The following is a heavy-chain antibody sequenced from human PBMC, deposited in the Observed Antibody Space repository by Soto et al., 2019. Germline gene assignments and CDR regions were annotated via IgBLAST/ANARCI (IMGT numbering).Heavy chain of an antibody. CDR2: FNPNSGDT. J-gene: IGHJ4*02. CDR3: AREASSVISLDY. Sequence: VKVSCKASGYIFTAYSMHWVRQAPGQGLEWVGWFNPNSGDTIYAQKFQGRVTLTRDTSISTAYMELYSLRSDDTAVYYCAREASSVISLDYWGQGTLVTVS. D-gene: IGHD2-21*01. CDR1: GYIFTAYS. V-gene: IGHV1-2*02.